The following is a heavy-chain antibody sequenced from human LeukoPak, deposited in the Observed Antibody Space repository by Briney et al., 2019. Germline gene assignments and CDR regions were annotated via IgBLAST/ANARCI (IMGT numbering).Heavy chain of an antibody. CDR2: IYSGGSA. J-gene: IGHJ4*02. V-gene: IGHV3-66*01. CDR1: GFTFSSYW. CDR3: ARVIAARHFDY. Sequence: GGSLRLSCAASGFTFSSYWMSWVRQAPGKGLEWVSLIYSGGSAYYADSVKGRFTISRDNSMNTMFLQMNSLRAEDTAVYYCARVIAARHFDYWGQGTLVTVSS. D-gene: IGHD6-6*01.